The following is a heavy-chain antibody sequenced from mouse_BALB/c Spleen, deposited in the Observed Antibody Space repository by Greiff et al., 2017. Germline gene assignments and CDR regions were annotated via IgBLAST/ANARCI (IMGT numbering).Heavy chain of an antibody. CDR1: GFTFSDYG. D-gene: IGHD2-1*01. J-gene: IGHJ1*01. V-gene: IGHV5-15*02. Sequence: EVKLVESGGGLVQPGGSRKLSCAASGFTFSDYGMAWVRQAPGKGPEWVAFISNLAYSIYYADTVTGRFTISRENAKNTLYLEMSSLRSEDTAMYYCARSRGNSYWYFDVWGAGTTVTVSS. CDR3: ARSRGNSYWYFDV. CDR2: ISNLAYSI.